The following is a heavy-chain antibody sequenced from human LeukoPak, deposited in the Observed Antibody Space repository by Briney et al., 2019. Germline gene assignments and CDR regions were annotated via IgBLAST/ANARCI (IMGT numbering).Heavy chain of an antibody. V-gene: IGHV3-23*01. D-gene: IGHD6-13*01. CDR1: GFTFSSFA. CDR2: ISSGGGST. J-gene: IGHJ2*01. Sequence: GSLRLSCAASGFTFSSFAMSWVRQAPGKGLEWVSTISSGGGSTYYADSVRGRFTISRDNSKNTVFLQMNSLRAEDTAVYYCAKDGRAAAWYPWYFDLWGRGTLVTVSS. CDR3: AKDGRAAAWYPWYFDL.